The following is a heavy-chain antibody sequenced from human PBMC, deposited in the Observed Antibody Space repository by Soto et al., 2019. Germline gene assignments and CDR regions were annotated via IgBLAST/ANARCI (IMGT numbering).Heavy chain of an antibody. CDR3: ARGRDWGLEY. Sequence: EVQLVESGGGLVQPGETLRLSCAASGFTFSSYWMHWVRQAPGKGLIWVSRINSDGSSTSYADSVKGRFTIARDNAKNTLYLQMSSLRAEDTAVYYCARGRDWGLEYWGQGALVTVSS. D-gene: IGHD7-27*01. CDR2: INSDGSST. CDR1: GFTFSSYW. V-gene: IGHV3-74*01. J-gene: IGHJ4*02.